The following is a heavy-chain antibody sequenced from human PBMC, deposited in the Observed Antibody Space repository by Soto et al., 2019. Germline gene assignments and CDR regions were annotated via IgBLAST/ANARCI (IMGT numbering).Heavy chain of an antibody. CDR1: GGSISSSSYY. D-gene: IGHD3-3*01. CDR3: ARRYDFWMVFDP. V-gene: IGHV4-39*01. Sequence: QLQLQESGPGLVKPSETLSLTCTVSGGSISSSSYYWGWIRQPPGKGLEWIGSIYYSGSTYYNPSLKSRVTISVDTSKNQFSLKLSSVTAADTAVYYCARRYDFWMVFDPWGQGTLVTVSS. J-gene: IGHJ5*02. CDR2: IYYSGST.